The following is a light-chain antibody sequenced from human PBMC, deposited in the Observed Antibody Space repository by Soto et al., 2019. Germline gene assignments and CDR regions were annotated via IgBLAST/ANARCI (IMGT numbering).Light chain of an antibody. J-gene: IGLJ1*01. CDR2: EVS. Sequence: QSALTQPASVSGSPGQSITSSCTGTGSDIGDYKYVSWYQQRPGKAPKLMIYEVSNRPSGVSNRFSGSKSGNTASLTISGLQADDEADYYCSSYRSTNTPYVFGTGTKVT. V-gene: IGLV2-14*01. CDR1: GSDIGDYKY. CDR3: SSYRSTNTPYV.